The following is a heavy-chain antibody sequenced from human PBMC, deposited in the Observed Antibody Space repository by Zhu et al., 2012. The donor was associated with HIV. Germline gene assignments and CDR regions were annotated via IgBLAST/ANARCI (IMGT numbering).Heavy chain of an antibody. Sequence: QVQLQESGPGLVKPSETLSLTCTVSGGSISSHYWSWIRQPPGKGLEWIGYIYYSGSTNYNPSLKSRVTISVDTSKSQFSLKLSSVTAADTAVYYCAREPVTPYYYYGMDVWGQGTTVTVSS. J-gene: IGHJ6*02. CDR3: AREPVTPYYYYGMDV. V-gene: IGHV4-59*11. CDR2: IYYSGST. CDR1: GGSISSHY. D-gene: IGHD4-23*01.